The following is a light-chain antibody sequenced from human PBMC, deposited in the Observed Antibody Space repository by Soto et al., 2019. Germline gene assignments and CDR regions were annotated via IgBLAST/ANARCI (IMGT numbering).Light chain of an antibody. J-gene: IGLJ1*01. Sequence: QSALTQPPSASGSPGQSVTISCTGTSSDVGGSNYVSWYQHHPGKAPKLVIYEVSRRPSGVPDRFSGSKSGNTASLTVSGLRAEDEADYYCSSYAGSNNPGVFGTGTKLTVL. CDR2: EVS. CDR3: SSYAGSNNPGV. V-gene: IGLV2-8*01. CDR1: SSDVGGSNY.